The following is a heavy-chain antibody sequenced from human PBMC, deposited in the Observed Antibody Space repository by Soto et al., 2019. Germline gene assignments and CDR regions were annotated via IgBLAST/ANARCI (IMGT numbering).Heavy chain of an antibody. CDR3: ARLLGRPFGMDV. Sequence: QLQLQESGPGLVKASETLALTCSVSGGSTSSNEYYWAWIRQPPGKGLEWIAASYSSGNTYYNASLKSRVTVSIDTSNNLVFLTLTSVTARDTAVYYCARLLGRPFGMDVWGQGTTVTVS. CDR2: SYSSGNT. V-gene: IGHV4-39*01. CDR1: GGSTSSNEYY. J-gene: IGHJ6*02.